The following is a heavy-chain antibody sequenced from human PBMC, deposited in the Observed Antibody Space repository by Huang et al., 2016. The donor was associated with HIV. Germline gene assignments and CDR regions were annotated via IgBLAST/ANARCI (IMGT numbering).Heavy chain of an antibody. V-gene: IGHV1-69*13. CDR3: ASSGYYYISYYYMDV. D-gene: IGHD3-22*01. Sequence: QVQLVQSGAEVKKPGSSVKVSCKASGGTFSSYAFSWVRQALGQGLEWMGGMIPMFGTANYAQKVQGRVTIIADESTSTAYMELSSLRSEDTVVYYCASSGYYYISYYYMDVWGKGTTVTVSS. J-gene: IGHJ6*03. CDR1: GGTFSSYA. CDR2: MIPMFGTA.